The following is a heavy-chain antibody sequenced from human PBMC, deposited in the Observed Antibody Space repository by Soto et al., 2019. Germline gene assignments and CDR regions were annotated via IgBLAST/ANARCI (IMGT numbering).Heavy chain of an antibody. J-gene: IGHJ3*02. V-gene: IGHV1-3*01. Sequence: QVQLVQSGAEVKKPGASVKVSCKASGYTFTSYPMHWVCQAPGQRLEWMGWINVGNGDTKYSQKFQGRVTITTDTSASTAYMELSSLRSEDTAVYYCARDDNWSDSFPYDAFDIWGQGTMVTVSS. CDR3: ARDDNWSDSFPYDAFDI. CDR2: INVGNGDT. D-gene: IGHD1-1*01. CDR1: GYTFTSYP.